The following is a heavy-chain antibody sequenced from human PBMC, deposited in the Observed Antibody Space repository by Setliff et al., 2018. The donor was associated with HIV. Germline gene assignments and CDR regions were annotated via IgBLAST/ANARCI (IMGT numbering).Heavy chain of an antibody. CDR2: ISVYNGQT. V-gene: IGHV1-18*01. J-gene: IGHJ2*01. CDR3: ARGHHFYWYFDL. CDR1: GYTFTTYA. Sequence: ASVKVSCKASGYTFTTYAINWVRQAPGQGLEWVGWISVYNGQTLYAQKVQDRITVTMDIPKDTAYMELRGLTPDDTAVYYCARGHHFYWYFDLWGPGTLVTVSS.